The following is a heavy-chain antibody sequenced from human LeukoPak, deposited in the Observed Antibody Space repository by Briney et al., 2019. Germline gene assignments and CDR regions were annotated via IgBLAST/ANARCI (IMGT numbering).Heavy chain of an antibody. CDR1: GYSISSGSC. CDR3: ARWWGFDP. D-gene: IGHD2-15*01. V-gene: IGHV4-38-2*02. Sequence: SETLSLTCTVSGYSISSGSCWGWIRQPPGEGLDWIGSIYHSGSTFYNPSLKSRVTISVDTSKNQFSLKLSSVTAADTAVYFCARWWGFDPWGQGTLVTVSS. J-gene: IGHJ5*02. CDR2: IYHSGST.